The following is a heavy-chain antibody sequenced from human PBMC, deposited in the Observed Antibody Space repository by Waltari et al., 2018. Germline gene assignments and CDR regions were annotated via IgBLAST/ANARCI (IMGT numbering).Heavy chain of an antibody. Sequence: QVQLVESGGGVVQPGRSLRLSCAASGFTFSAYGVHWVRQAPGKGLEWVAVISSDGETKDYVDSVKGRFTISRDNSKNTLYLQMNSLRAEDTAVYYCAKDENYSYYFYGMDVWGQGTTVTVSS. CDR3: AKDENYSYYFYGMDV. V-gene: IGHV3-30*18. J-gene: IGHJ6*02. D-gene: IGHD4-4*01. CDR2: ISSDGETK. CDR1: GFTFSAYG.